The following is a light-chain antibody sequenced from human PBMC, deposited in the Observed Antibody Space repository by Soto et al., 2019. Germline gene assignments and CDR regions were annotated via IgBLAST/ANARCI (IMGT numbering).Light chain of an antibody. CDR2: DAS. CDR1: QGMGND. CDR3: QKYYTAPET. Sequence: IQMTQSPSSLSASVGDRVTITCRASQGMGNDLAWYQQEPGEVPKNLIYDASTLQSGVPSRFSGSGSGTDFTLTISSLQPEDVATYYCQKYYTAPETFGQGTKVEIK. J-gene: IGKJ1*01. V-gene: IGKV1-27*01.